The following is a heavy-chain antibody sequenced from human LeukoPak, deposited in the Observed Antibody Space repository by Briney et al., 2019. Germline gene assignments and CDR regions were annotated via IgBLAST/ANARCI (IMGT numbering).Heavy chain of an antibody. Sequence: GGSLRLSCAASGFIFSGYTMNWVRQVPGKGLEWVSSISSSSHTIYYGDSMKGRFTISRDNAKNSLYLQMNSLRAEDTAVYFCARREGDYYFDYWGQGTLVTVSS. CDR3: ARREGDYYFDY. CDR2: ISSSSHTI. V-gene: IGHV3-21*01. CDR1: GFIFSGYT. J-gene: IGHJ4*02.